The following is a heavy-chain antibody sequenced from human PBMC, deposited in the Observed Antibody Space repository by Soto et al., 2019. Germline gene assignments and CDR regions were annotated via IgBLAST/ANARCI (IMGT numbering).Heavy chain of an antibody. CDR2: ISGSGGST. CDR3: AQAITFGGVIDPYYYYVMDV. Sequence: GGSLRLSCAASGFTFSSYAMSWVRQAPGKGLEWVSAISGSGGSTYYADSVKGRFTISRDNSKNTLYLQMNSLRAEDTAVYYCAQAITFGGVIDPYYYYVMDVWGQGTTVTVSS. CDR1: GFTFSSYA. J-gene: IGHJ6*02. V-gene: IGHV3-23*01. D-gene: IGHD3-16*02.